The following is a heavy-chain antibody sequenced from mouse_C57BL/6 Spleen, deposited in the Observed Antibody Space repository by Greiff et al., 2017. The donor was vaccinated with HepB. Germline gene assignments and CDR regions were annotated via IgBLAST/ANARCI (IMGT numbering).Heavy chain of an antibody. Sequence: VQLHQPGAELVKPGASVKMSCKASGYTFTSYWITWVKQGPGQGLEWIGDIYPGSGSTNYNEKFKSKATLTVYTSSSTAYMQLISLTSEDSAVYYCARESYFDYWGQGTTLTVSS. CDR1: GYTFTSYW. J-gene: IGHJ2*01. CDR2: IYPGSGST. V-gene: IGHV1-55*01. CDR3: ARESYFDY.